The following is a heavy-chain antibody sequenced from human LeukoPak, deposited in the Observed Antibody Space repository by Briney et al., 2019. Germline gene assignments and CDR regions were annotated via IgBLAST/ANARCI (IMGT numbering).Heavy chain of an antibody. D-gene: IGHD3-3*01. CDR3: ARRGTIFGPESL. CDR2: IYTTGST. V-gene: IGHV4-4*09. Sequence: SETLSLTCTVSGGSISSYYWSWIQQPPRKGLEWIGYIYTTGSTDYNPSLKSRVTISVDTSKNHLSLNLSSVTAADTAVYYCARRGTIFGPESLWGRGTLVTVSS. CDR1: GGSISSYY. J-gene: IGHJ2*01.